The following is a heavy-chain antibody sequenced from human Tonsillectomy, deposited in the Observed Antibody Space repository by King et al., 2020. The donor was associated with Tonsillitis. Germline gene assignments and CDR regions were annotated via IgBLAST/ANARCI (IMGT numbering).Heavy chain of an antibody. Sequence: VQLVESGGGVVQPGRSLRLSCAASGFSFRNHAMHWVRQAPGKGLEWVATISYHGTNKFYADSVKGRFSISKDNSKNTLYLQMNSLRVEDTAVYHCARDPESKGWHLEADCWGQGTLVTVSS. J-gene: IGHJ4*02. CDR2: ISYHGTNK. CDR3: ARDPESKGWHLEADC. CDR1: GFSFRNHA. D-gene: IGHD3-3*01. V-gene: IGHV3-30*04.